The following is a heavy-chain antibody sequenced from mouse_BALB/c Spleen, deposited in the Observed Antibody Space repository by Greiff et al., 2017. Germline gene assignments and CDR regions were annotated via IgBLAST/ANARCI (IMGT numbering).Heavy chain of an antibody. CDR1: GFTFTDYY. CDR3: ARSYGHFDY. D-gene: IGHD1-1*02. V-gene: IGHV7-3*02. CDR2: IRNKANGYTT. Sequence: DVKLVESGGGLVQPGGSLRLSCATSGFTFTDYYMSWVRQPPGKALEWLGFIRNKANGYTTEYSASVKGRFTISRDNSQSILYLQMNTLRAEDSATYYCARSYGHFDYWGQGTTLTVSS. J-gene: IGHJ2*01.